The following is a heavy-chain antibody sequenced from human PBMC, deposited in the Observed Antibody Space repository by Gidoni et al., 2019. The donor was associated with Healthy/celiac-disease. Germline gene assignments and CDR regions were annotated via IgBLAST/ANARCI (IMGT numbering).Heavy chain of an antibody. V-gene: IGHV3-33*01. D-gene: IGHD3-10*01. CDR2: ICYDGSKK. CDR1: GFPCSSYG. CDR3: ARAGRGCDY. J-gene: IGHJ4*02. Sequence: QVQLVESGGGVYQPGRSLRHSCAASGFPCSSYGRPWVRQAPGRGLEWVAVICYDGSKKYYADSVKGRFTISRDNSKNTLYLQMNSLRAEDTAVYYCARAGRGCDYWGQGTLVTFSS.